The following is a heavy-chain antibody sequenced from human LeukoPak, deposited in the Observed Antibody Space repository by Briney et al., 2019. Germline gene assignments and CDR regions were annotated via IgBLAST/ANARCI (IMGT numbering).Heavy chain of an antibody. Sequence: ASVKVSCKASGYTFTSYGISWVRQAPGQGLEWMGLISAYNGNTNYAQKLQGRVTMTTDTSTGTAYMELRSLSSDDTAVYYCARAKDYDILTGYYKDFDYWGQGTLVTVSS. CDR3: ARAKDYDILTGYYKDFDY. CDR1: GYTFTSYG. J-gene: IGHJ4*02. V-gene: IGHV1-18*04. D-gene: IGHD3-9*01. CDR2: ISAYNGNT.